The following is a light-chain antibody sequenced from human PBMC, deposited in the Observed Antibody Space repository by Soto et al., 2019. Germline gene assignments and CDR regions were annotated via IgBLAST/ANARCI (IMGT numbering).Light chain of an antibody. Sequence: QSALTQPASVSGSPGQSITISCTGTSSDVGGYKYVSWYQQHPGKAPKLMMYDVSNRPSGVSYRFSGSKSGNTASLTISGLQAEDEADYYYSSYTSSSIVVFGGGTQLTVL. CDR1: SSDVGGYKY. J-gene: IGLJ2*01. CDR3: SSYTSSSIVV. CDR2: DVS. V-gene: IGLV2-14*01.